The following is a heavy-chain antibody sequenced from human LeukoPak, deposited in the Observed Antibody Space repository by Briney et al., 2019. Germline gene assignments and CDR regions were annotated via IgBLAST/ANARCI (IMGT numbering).Heavy chain of an antibody. J-gene: IGHJ6*04. D-gene: IGHD3-10*02. CDR1: GFTFSSYE. V-gene: IGHV3-48*03. CDR3: AELGIPMIGGV. Sequence: GGTLRLSCAASGFTFSSYEMNWVRQAPGKGLEWVSYIISRGRTIYYADSVKGRFTISRDNAKNSLYLQLNSPRDEDTAVYYCAELGIPMIGGVWGKGTTVTVSS. CDR2: IISRGRTI.